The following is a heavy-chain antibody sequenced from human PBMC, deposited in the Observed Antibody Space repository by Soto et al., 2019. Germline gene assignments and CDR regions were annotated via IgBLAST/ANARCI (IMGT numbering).Heavy chain of an antibody. Sequence: QVQLVESGGGVVQPGRSLRLSCAASGFTFSNYAMYWVRQAPGKGLEWVAVISYDGNNKYYADSVKGRFTISRDNSKNPLYLQTNSLSAEDTSVYYCARAGCDGGTCYTLVGLRYGMDVWGQGTTVTVSS. CDR2: ISYDGNNK. CDR1: GFTFSNYA. J-gene: IGHJ6*02. V-gene: IGHV3-30-3*01. CDR3: ARAGCDGGTCYTLVGLRYGMDV. D-gene: IGHD2-15*01.